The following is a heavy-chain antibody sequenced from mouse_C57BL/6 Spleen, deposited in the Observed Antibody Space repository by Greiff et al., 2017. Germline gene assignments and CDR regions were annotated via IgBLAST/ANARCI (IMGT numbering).Heavy chain of an antibody. CDR3: AREGITTVEAWFAY. D-gene: IGHD1-1*01. CDR1: GYTFTSYW. V-gene: IGHV1-53*01. J-gene: IGHJ3*01. Sequence: VQLQQPGTELVKPGASVQLSCKASGYTFTSYWMHWVKQRPGQGLEWIGNINPSNGGTNYNEKFKSKATLTVDKSSSTAYMQLSSLTSEDSAVYYCAREGITTVEAWFAYWGQGTLVTVSA. CDR2: INPSNGGT.